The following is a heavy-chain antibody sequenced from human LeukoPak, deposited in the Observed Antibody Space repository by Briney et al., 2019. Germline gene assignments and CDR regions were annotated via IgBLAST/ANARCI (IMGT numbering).Heavy chain of an antibody. CDR2: IKQDGSEK. Sequence: PGGSLRLSCAASGFTFRSYWLSWVRQAPGKGLEWLANIKQDGSEKYYVDSVKGRFTISRDNAKNSLYLEMNSLRAENTAVYYCARDIGIYYYFGMDAWGQGTTVTVSS. D-gene: IGHD2/OR15-2a*01. J-gene: IGHJ6*02. V-gene: IGHV3-7*04. CDR3: ARDIGIYYYFGMDA. CDR1: GFTFRSYW.